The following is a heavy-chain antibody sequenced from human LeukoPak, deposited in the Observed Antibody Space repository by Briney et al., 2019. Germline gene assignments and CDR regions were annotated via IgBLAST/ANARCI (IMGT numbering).Heavy chain of an antibody. CDR3: ARVDTAMVIDY. D-gene: IGHD5-18*01. Sequence: SVKVSCKASGGTFSSYAISWVRQAPGQGLEWMGRIIPILGIANYAQKFQGRVTITADRSTSTAYMELSSLRSEDTAVYYCARVDTAMVIDYWGQGTLVTVSS. V-gene: IGHV1-69*04. CDR2: IIPILGIA. CDR1: GGTFSSYA. J-gene: IGHJ4*02.